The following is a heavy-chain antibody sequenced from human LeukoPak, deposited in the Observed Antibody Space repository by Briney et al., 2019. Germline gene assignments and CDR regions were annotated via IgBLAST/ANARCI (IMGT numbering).Heavy chain of an antibody. CDR1: GFTFSSYW. Sequence: GGSLRLSCVASGFTFSSYWMHWVRQAPGKGVRWVSRINSDGSSINYADSVKGRFTISRDNAKKTLYLQMNSLRAEATAVYYCARDRPYYDSSAYPLYWGQGTLVTVSS. V-gene: IGHV3-74*01. J-gene: IGHJ4*02. CDR2: INSDGSSI. D-gene: IGHD3-22*01. CDR3: ARDRPYYDSSAYPLY.